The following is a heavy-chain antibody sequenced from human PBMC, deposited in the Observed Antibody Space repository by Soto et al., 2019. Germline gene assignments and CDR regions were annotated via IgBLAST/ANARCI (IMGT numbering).Heavy chain of an antibody. V-gene: IGHV3-23*01. J-gene: IGHJ4*02. Sequence: EVQLLESGGGLVQPGGSLRLSCAASGFSFSSYAVTWVRQAPGKGLEWVSTINAAGSNTYYADSVKGRFTISRDNSKNTVSPQMKSLRFDDAAVYYCAKSLRGVIIAYDSWGQGTLVTVSS. CDR2: INAAGSNT. D-gene: IGHD3-10*01. CDR3: AKSLRGVIIAYDS. CDR1: GFSFSSYA.